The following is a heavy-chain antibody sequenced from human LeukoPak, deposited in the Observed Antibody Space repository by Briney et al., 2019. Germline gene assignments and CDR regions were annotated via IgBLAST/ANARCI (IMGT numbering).Heavy chain of an antibody. V-gene: IGHV3-9*01. J-gene: IGHJ3*02. CDR1: GFTFDDYA. CDR3: AKAEPDPDYDSSGYQYDAFDI. CDR2: ISWNGGSI. Sequence: GGSLRLSCVASGFTFDDYAMHWVRQAPGKGLEWVSGISWNGGSIDYADSVRGRFTISRDNAKNSLFLQMNSLRTEDTALYYCAKAEPDPDYDSSGYQYDAFDIWGQGTMVTVSS. D-gene: IGHD3-22*01.